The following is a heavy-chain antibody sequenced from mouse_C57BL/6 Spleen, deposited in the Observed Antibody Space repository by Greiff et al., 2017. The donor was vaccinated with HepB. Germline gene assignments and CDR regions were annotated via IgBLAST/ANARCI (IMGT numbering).Heavy chain of an antibody. CDR1: GYTFTDYY. D-gene: IGHD1-1*01. J-gene: IGHJ2*01. CDR3: ARRGGSSLEYFDY. V-gene: IGHV1-19*01. Sequence: EVQLQQSGPVLVKPGASVKMSCKASGYTFTDYYMNWVKQSHGKSLEWIGVINPYNGGTSYNQKFKGKATLTVDKSSSTAYMELNSLTSEDSAVYYCARRGGSSLEYFDYWGQGTTLTVSS. CDR2: INPYNGGT.